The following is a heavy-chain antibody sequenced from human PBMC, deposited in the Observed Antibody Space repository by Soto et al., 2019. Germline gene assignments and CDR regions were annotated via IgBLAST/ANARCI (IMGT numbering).Heavy chain of an antibody. D-gene: IGHD3-3*01. V-gene: IGHV3-33*01. J-gene: IGHJ4*02. Sequence: ESGGGVVQPGRSLRLSCAASGFTFSSYGMHWVRQAPGKGLEWVAVIWYDGSNKYYADSVKGRFTISRDNSKNTLYLQMNSLRAEDTAVYYCARDGLRFLEWLSDTSYYFDYWGQGTLVTVSS. CDR1: GFTFSSYG. CDR2: IWYDGSNK. CDR3: ARDGLRFLEWLSDTSYYFDY.